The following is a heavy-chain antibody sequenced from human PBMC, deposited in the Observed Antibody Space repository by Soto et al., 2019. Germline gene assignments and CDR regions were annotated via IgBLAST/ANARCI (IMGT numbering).Heavy chain of an antibody. V-gene: IGHV3-7*03. J-gene: IGHJ4*02. Sequence: PGGSLRLSCAASGFAFSSYWMSWVRQAPGKGLEWMANIKQDGGEKNYVDSVKGRFTISRDNVKNSLYLQMNSLRAEDTAVYYCARGWRGDYAHWGQGTLVTVSS. CDR3: ARGWRGDYAH. CDR1: GFAFSSYW. D-gene: IGHD4-17*01. CDR2: IKQDGGEK.